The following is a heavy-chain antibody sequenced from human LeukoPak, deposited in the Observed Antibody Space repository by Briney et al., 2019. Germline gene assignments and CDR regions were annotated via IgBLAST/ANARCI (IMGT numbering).Heavy chain of an antibody. V-gene: IGHV3-7*01. CDR1: GFTFSSYW. CDR3: AELGITMIGGV. D-gene: IGHD3-10*02. J-gene: IGHJ6*04. Sequence: QPGGSQRLSCAASGFTFSSYWMTWVRQAPGKGLEWVPNIKHDGSEKYYLDSVKGRFTISRDNAKNSLYLQMNSLRAEDTAVYYCAELGITMIGGVWGKGTTVTISS. CDR2: IKHDGSEK.